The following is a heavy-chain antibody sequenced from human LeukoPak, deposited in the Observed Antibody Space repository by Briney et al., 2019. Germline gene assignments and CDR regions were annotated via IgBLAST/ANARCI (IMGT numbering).Heavy chain of an antibody. V-gene: IGHV3-23*01. CDR3: AIDHDFWREGTPDLDS. Sequence: GGSLTLFCAASVFTYTSIAVMCVRRARGRGVEWVSDISDVGLNTYCADSVKGRFTISRDNFKNPLYLQMNSLRAEDTAGYYCAIDHDFWREGTPDLDSWGEGTLVTVAS. J-gene: IGHJ4*02. D-gene: IGHD3-3*01. CDR2: ISDVGLNT. CDR1: VFTYTSIA.